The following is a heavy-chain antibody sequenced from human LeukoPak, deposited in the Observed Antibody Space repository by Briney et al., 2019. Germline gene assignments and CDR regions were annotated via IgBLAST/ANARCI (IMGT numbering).Heavy chain of an antibody. V-gene: IGHV3-53*01. CDR2: IYSGGTT. J-gene: IGHJ5*02. CDR1: GFTVSSNY. CDR3: ARDYTVPRAAIVTES. Sequence: GGSLRLSCAASGFTVSSNYMSWVRQAPGKGLAWDAVIYSGGTTSYADSVKGRFTISRDNSKNTLYLQMNSLRAEDTAVYYCARDYTVPRAAIVTESWGQGTLVTVSS. D-gene: IGHD6-13*01.